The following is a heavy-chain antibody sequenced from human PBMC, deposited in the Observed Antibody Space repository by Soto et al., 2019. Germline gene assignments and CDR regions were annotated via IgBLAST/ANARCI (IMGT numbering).Heavy chain of an antibody. D-gene: IGHD6-13*01. Sequence: ASVKVSCKASGYTFTGYYMHWVRQAPGQGLEWMGWINPNSGGTNYAQKFQGWVTMTRDTSISTAYMELSRLRSDDTAVYYCARDPRSTATHYYSMDVWGQGTTVTVSS. CDR2: INPNSGGT. J-gene: IGHJ6*02. CDR1: GYTFTGYY. V-gene: IGHV1-2*04. CDR3: ARDPRSTATHYYSMDV.